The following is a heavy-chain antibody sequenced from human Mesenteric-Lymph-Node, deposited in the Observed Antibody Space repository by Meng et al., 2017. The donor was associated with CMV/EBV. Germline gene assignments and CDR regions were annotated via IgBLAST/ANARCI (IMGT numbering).Heavy chain of an antibody. CDR2: IWYDGSNK. CDR1: GFTFSSYG. D-gene: IGHD2-2*01. Sequence: GGSLRLSCAASGFTFSSYGMHWVRQAPGKGLEWVAVIWYDGSNKYYADSVKGQFTISRDNSRNTLYLQMNSLRAEDTAIYYCAKKNGYCGTTTCYYAFDLWGQGTMVTVSS. J-gene: IGHJ3*01. V-gene: IGHV3-33*06. CDR3: AKKNGYCGTTTCYYAFDL.